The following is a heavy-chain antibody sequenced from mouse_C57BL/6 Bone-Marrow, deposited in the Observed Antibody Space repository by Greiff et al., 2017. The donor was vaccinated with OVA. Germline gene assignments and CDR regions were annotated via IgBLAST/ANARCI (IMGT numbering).Heavy chain of an antibody. Sequence: EVKLVESGGGLVQPGGSLKLSCAASGFTFSDYYMYWVRQTPEKRLEWVAYISNGGGSTYYPDTVKGRFTISRDNAKNTLYLQMSRLKSEDTAMYYCARHVGHYGSSHWYFDVWGTGTTVTVSS. CDR3: ARHVGHYGSSHWYFDV. V-gene: IGHV5-12*01. J-gene: IGHJ1*03. CDR1: GFTFSDYY. CDR2: ISNGGGST. D-gene: IGHD1-1*01.